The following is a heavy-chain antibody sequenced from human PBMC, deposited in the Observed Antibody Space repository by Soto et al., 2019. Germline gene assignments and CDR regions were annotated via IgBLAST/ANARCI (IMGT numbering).Heavy chain of an antibody. D-gene: IGHD2-2*01. Sequence: SETLSLTCTVSGGSISSSSYYWGWIRQPPGKGLEWIGSIYYSGSTYYNPSLKSRVTISVDTSKNQFSLKLSSVTAADTAVYYCASLGYCSSTSCYADYYYYGMDVWGQGTTVTVSS. V-gene: IGHV4-39*01. CDR2: IYYSGST. J-gene: IGHJ6*02. CDR1: GGSISSSSYY. CDR3: ASLGYCSSTSCYADYYYYGMDV.